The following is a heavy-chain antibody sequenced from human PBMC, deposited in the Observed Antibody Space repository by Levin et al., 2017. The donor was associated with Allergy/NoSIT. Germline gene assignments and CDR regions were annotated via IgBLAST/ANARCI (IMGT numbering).Heavy chain of an antibody. J-gene: IGHJ5*02. Sequence: SETLSLTCAVSGASISSGGYYWSWIRQRPGDGLEWIGFISYSGSTFYNPSLGSRLTISVDTSKNHVSLKLNSVTAADTAFYYCARDFDDGTGYKWDWFDPWGQGTLVTVSS. CDR1: GASISSGGYY. CDR2: ISYSGST. CDR3: ARDFDDGTGYKWDWFDP. D-gene: IGHD1-20*01. V-gene: IGHV4-31*11.